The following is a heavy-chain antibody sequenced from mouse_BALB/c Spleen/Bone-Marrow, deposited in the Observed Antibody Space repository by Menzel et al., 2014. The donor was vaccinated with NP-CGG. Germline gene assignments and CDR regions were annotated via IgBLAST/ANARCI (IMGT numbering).Heavy chain of an antibody. Sequence: VQRVESGAELARPGASLKMSCRTSGYTFXSYTVHWIKQRPGQGLEWIGYINPSSNYTNYNQKFKDKATLTADKSSNTAYMQLSSLTSEDSAVYYCARSMIIYFAMDYWGQGTSVTVSS. D-gene: IGHD2-3*01. CDR2: INPSSNYT. J-gene: IGHJ4*01. V-gene: IGHV1-4*01. CDR3: ARSMIIYFAMDY. CDR1: GYTFXSYT.